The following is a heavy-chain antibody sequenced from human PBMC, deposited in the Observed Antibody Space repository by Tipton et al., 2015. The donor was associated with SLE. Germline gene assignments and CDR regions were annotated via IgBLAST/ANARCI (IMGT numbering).Heavy chain of an antibody. D-gene: IGHD6-19*01. CDR2: LSTDGSVT. J-gene: IGHJ6*02. Sequence: SLRLSCAASGFNFHNYWMHWVRQAPGKGLVWGSRLSTDGSVTTYADSVKGRLTISRDNAKNTLYLQMRSLRVEDTGIYYCARAPTISVAGTTDPFGMDVWGPGTRVTVSS. CDR1: GFNFHNYW. V-gene: IGHV3-74*01. CDR3: ARAPTISVAGTTDPFGMDV.